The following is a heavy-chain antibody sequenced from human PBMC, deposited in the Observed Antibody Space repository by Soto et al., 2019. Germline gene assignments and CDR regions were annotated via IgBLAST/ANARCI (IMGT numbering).Heavy chain of an antibody. CDR3: AKRPGLYFDY. CDR2: ISGSGGT. Sequence: GGSLRLSCAASGSILSSSAMGWVRQAPGKGLEWVSTISGSGGTYYADSVKGRFTISRDNSKNTLYLQMNSLRAEDAAVYHCAKRPGLYFDYWGQGTLVTVSS. J-gene: IGHJ4*02. V-gene: IGHV3-23*01. CDR1: GSILSSSA.